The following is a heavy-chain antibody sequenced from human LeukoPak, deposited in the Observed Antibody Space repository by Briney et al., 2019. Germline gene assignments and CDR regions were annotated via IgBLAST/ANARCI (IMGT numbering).Heavy chain of an antibody. J-gene: IGHJ5*02. CDR3: GRRGTTYCTVDSCHPNGFDP. V-gene: IGHV3-11*03. Sequence: GAPRLSLSGPGFPFNYYYMALIRPAPGTGLEWISIINCSSSDTMYEDAVKGRLAISTNNTKNSVYLLMNSLRAEDTAVYYCGRRGTTYCTVDSCHPNGFDPWGQGTLVTVSS. D-gene: IGHD2-15*01. CDR1: GFPFNYYY. CDR2: INCSSSDT.